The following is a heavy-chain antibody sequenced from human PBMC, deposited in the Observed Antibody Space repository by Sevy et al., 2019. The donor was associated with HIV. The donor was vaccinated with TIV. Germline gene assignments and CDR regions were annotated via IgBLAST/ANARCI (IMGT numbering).Heavy chain of an antibody. V-gene: IGHV3-49*03. CDR1: GFTFGDYA. J-gene: IGHJ4*02. D-gene: IGHD4-17*01. CDR3: TRALATVDTPEYYLDY. Sequence: GGSLRLSCTSSGFTFGDYAMSWFRQAPGKGLEWVAFIKRNSYEPYGGATEYAASVKGRFTISRDESKSIAYLQMNSLKTEDTAVYYCTRALATVDTPEYYLDYWGQGILVTVSS. CDR2: IKRNSYEPYGGAT.